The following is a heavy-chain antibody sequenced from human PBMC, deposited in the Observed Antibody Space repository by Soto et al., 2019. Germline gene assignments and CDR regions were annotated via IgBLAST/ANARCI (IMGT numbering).Heavy chain of an antibody. Sequence: PGGSLRLSCAASGFTFTDAWISWVRQVPGKGLEWLGHVKRKIDGGTIDYAAPVKGRFTISRDDSKNTAYLQMNSLESEDTAVYYCTTGYGSDWYGWGQGTLVTVSS. CDR2: VKRKIDGGTI. CDR1: GFTFTDAW. V-gene: IGHV3-15*01. J-gene: IGHJ4*02. CDR3: TTGYGSDWYG. D-gene: IGHD6-19*01.